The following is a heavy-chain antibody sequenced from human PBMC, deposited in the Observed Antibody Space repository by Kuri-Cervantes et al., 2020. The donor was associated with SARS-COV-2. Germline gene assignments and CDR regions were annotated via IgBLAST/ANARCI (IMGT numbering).Heavy chain of an antibody. J-gene: IGHJ6*03. CDR2: IKSKTDGGTT. D-gene: IGHD5-12*01. V-gene: IGHV3-15*01. Sequence: GESLKISCTASGFTFGDYAMSWVRQAPGKGLEWVGRIKSKTDGGTTDYAAPVKGRFTISRDDSKNTLYLQMNSLKTEDTAVYYCTTDPGGGYAYYYYYMDVWGKGTTVTVSS. CDR1: GFTFGDYA. CDR3: TTDPGGGYAYYYYYMDV.